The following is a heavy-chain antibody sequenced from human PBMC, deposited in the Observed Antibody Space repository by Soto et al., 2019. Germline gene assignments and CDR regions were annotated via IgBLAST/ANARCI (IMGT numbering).Heavy chain of an antibody. J-gene: IGHJ6*02. CDR2: ISSSSSYI. CDR1: GFTFSSYS. D-gene: IGHD1-1*01. CDR3: ARDPNWNYGMDV. Sequence: EVQLVESGGGLVKPGGSLRLFCAASGFTFSSYSMNWVRQAPGKGLEWVSSISSSSSYIYYADSVKGRFTISRDNAKNSLYLQMNSLRAEDTAVYYCARDPNWNYGMDVWGQGTTVTVSS. V-gene: IGHV3-21*01.